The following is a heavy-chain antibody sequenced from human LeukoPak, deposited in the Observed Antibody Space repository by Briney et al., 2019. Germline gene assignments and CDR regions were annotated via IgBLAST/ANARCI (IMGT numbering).Heavy chain of an antibody. CDR2: ISDSGVKT. Sequence: GGSLRLSCADSGFTFSSYGMSWVRQAPGKGLEWVSTISDSGVKTYYVDSVKGRFTISRDNSKNTLYLQMNSLRAEDTAVYYCARGNMVGYNDFDYWGQGTLVTVSS. J-gene: IGHJ4*02. D-gene: IGHD5-24*01. CDR3: ARGNMVGYNDFDY. V-gene: IGHV3-23*01. CDR1: GFTFSSYG.